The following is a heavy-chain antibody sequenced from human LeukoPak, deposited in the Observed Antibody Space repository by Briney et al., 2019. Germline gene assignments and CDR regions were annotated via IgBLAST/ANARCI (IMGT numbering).Heavy chain of an antibody. CDR1: GGSISSYY. D-gene: IGHD2-15*01. V-gene: IGHV4-4*07. CDR2: IYTSGST. Sequence: SETLSLTCTVSGGSISSYYWSWIRQPAGKGLEWIGRIYTSGSTNYNPSSQSRLTMSVDTTNNQFSLKLSSVTAADTAVYYCARDQRDCSGGSCYTKWFDRWGQGTLVTVSS. J-gene: IGHJ5*02. CDR3: ARDQRDCSGGSCYTKWFDR.